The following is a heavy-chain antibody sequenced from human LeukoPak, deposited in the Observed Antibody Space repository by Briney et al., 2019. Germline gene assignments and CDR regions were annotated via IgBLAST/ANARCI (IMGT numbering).Heavy chain of an antibody. CDR3: ARGASRDGSGY. Sequence: GGSLRLSCAASGFTVSSNYMSWVRQAPGKGLEWVSVIYSGGGTYYADSVKGKFTISRDNSKNTLYLQMNSLRAEDTAVYYCARGASRDGSGYWGQGTLVTVSS. J-gene: IGHJ4*02. D-gene: IGHD5-24*01. CDR1: GFTVSSNY. CDR2: IYSGGGT. V-gene: IGHV3-66*01.